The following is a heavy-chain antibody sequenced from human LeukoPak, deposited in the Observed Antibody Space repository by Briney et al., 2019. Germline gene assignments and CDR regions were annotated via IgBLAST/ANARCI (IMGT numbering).Heavy chain of an antibody. CDR2: ISAYNGNT. D-gene: IGHD2-15*01. CDR3: ARVDMTNAYYYYYYMDV. Sequence: ASVKVSCKASGYTFTSYGISWVRQAPGQGLEWMGWISAYNGNTNYAQKLQGRVTMTTDTSTSTAYMELRSLRSDDTAVYYCARVDMTNAYYYYYYMDVWGKGTTVTVSS. CDR1: GYTFTSYG. V-gene: IGHV1-18*01. J-gene: IGHJ6*03.